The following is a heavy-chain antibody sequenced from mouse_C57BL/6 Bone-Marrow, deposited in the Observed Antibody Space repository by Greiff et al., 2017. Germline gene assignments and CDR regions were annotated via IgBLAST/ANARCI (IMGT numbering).Heavy chain of an antibody. Sequence: EVKLVESGPGLVKPSQSLSLTCSVTGYSITSGCFWNWIRQSPGNKLEWVGYIRYDGNNNYNPSLKNPISITRDTSKNQLFLKLNSVTTEDTATYYCARGYDYAMDYWGQGTSVTVSS. V-gene: IGHV3-6*01. CDR2: IRYDGNN. CDR1: GYSITSGCF. D-gene: IGHD2-2*01. CDR3: ARGYDYAMDY. J-gene: IGHJ4*01.